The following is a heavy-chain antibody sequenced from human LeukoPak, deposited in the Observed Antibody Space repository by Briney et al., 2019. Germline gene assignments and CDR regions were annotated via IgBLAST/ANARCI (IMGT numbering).Heavy chain of an antibody. Sequence: SETLSLTCAVYGGSFSGYYWSWIRQPPGKGLEWIGEINQSGSTNYNPSLKSRVTISVDTSKNQFSLKLSSVSAADTAVYYCASVYDSSGYYPFWGQGTRVTVSS. D-gene: IGHD3-22*01. CDR1: GGSFSGYY. CDR3: ASVYDSSGYYPF. V-gene: IGHV4-34*01. CDR2: INQSGST. J-gene: IGHJ4*02.